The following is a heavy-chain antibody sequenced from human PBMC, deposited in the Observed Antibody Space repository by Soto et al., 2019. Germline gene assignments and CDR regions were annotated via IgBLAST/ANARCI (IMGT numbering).Heavy chain of an antibody. Sequence: GGSLRLSCAASGFIFSNAWINWVRQAPGKGLEWVGRVKSKTDGGTTDFAAPVKGRFAISRDDSKNMVYLEMNSLKTEDTAIYYCTTDSCFSNIRVRFDYRGRRTLVTVSS. CDR1: GFIFSNAW. J-gene: IGHJ4*01. CDR2: VKSKTDGGTT. CDR3: TTDSCFSNIRVRFDY. V-gene: IGHV3-15*07. D-gene: IGHD6-13*01.